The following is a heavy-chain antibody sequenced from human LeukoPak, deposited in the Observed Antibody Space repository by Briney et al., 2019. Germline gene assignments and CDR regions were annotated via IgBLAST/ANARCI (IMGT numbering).Heavy chain of an antibody. V-gene: IGHV3-21*04. CDR3: AKEYTFHYSRIDY. Sequence: GGSLRLSCAASGFTFNSYSMNWVRQAPGKGLEWVSSISGSNSYIYYADSMKGRFTISRDNSKNTLYLQMNSLRAEDTAVYYCAKEYTFHYSRIDYWGQGTLVTVSS. CDR1: GFTFNSYS. J-gene: IGHJ4*02. CDR2: ISGSNSYI. D-gene: IGHD2-2*02.